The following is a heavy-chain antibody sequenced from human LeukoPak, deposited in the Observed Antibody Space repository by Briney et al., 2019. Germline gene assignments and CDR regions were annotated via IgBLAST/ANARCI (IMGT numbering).Heavy chain of an antibody. Sequence: ASVKVSCKASGYTLTSYDINWVRQATGQGLEWMGWMNPNSGNTGYAQKFQGRVTMTRNTSISTAYMELSSLRSEDTAVYYCARGGGHYYDSSGYNDDYWGQGTLVTVSS. CDR2: MNPNSGNT. CDR1: GYTLTSYD. D-gene: IGHD3-22*01. V-gene: IGHV1-8*01. J-gene: IGHJ4*02. CDR3: ARGGGHYYDSSGYNDDY.